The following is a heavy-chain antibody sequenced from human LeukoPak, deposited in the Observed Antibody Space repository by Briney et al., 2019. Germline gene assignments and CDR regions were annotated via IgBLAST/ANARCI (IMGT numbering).Heavy chain of an antibody. CDR2: ISAYNGNT. Sequence: GASVKVSCKASGYTFTGYYMHWVRQAPGQGLEWMGWISAYNGNTNYAQKLQGRVTMTTDTSTSTAYMELSSLRSEDTAVYYCAIPYEGLWFGELSAFDIWGQGTMVTVSS. CDR3: AIPYEGLWFGELSAFDI. V-gene: IGHV1-18*04. D-gene: IGHD3-10*01. CDR1: GYTFTGYY. J-gene: IGHJ3*02.